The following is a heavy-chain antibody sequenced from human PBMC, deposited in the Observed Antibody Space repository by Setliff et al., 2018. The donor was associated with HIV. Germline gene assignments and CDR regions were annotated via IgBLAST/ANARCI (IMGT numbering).Heavy chain of an antibody. J-gene: IGHJ5*02. D-gene: IGHD6-19*01. CDR2: INAGNGNT. V-gene: IGHV1-3*01. CDR3: AKDRVSGWNNWFDP. CDR1: GYTFTSYA. Sequence: ASVKVSCKASGYTFTSYAIHWVRQAPGQRLEWMGWINAGNGNTNYAQKLQGRVTMTTDTSTSTVHMDLSSLRSEDTAIYSCAKDRVSGWNNWFDPWGQGTLVTVSS.